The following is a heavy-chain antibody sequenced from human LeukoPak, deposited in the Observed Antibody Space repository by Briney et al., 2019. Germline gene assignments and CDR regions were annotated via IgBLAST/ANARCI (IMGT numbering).Heavy chain of an antibody. CDR3: ATYYDILTGYYRDAFDI. CDR2: IWYDGSNK. J-gene: IGHJ3*02. D-gene: IGHD3-9*01. V-gene: IGHV3-33*01. Sequence: QPGGSLRLSCAASGFTFSSYGMHWVRQAPGKGLEWVAVIWYDGSNKYYADSVKGRFTISRDNSKNSLYLQMNSLRDEDTAVYYCATYYDILTGYYRDAFDIWGQGTMVTVSS. CDR1: GFTFSSYG.